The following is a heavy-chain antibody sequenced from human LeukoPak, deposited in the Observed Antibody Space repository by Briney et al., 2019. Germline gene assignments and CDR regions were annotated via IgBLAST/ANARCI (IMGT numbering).Heavy chain of an antibody. CDR1: DDSISNYY. CDR3: ARAKKGVAGFFDY. D-gene: IGHD6-19*01. Sequence: SETLSLTCTVSDDSISNYYWSWIRQPPGKGLEWIGYIFYSGSTNYNTSLKGRLTISVDTSKTQFSLKLSSVTAADTAIYYCARAKKGVAGFFDYWGQGTLVTVSS. V-gene: IGHV4-59*01. J-gene: IGHJ4*02. CDR2: IFYSGST.